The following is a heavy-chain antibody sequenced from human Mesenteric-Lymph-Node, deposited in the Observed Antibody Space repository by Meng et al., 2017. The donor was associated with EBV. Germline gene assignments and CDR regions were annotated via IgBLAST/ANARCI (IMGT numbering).Heavy chain of an antibody. J-gene: IGHJ5*02. CDR1: GGAVSSDYSY. CDR3: ARFQLLSFGEQT. Sequence: QVAPAESVPGLVTPSATLSLTCPVVGGAVSSDYSYWRWMRQHPGKRLEWIGSRYHSGYTDYNPSLKSRLTISLVTSKNHLSLKLASVTAADTAVYYCARFQLLSFGEQTWSQGSLVTVSS. V-gene: IGHV4-61*03. D-gene: IGHD3-10*01. CDR2: RYHSGYT.